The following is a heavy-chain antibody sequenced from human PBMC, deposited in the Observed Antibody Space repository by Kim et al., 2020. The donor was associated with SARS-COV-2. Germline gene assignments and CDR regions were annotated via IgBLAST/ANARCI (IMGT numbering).Heavy chain of an antibody. Sequence: SETLSLTCTVSGGSISSHYWSWIRQPPGKGLEWIGSIYYSGSTNYNPSLKSRVTISVDTSKNQFSLKLSSVTAADTAVYYCARLISSSATIWYYYYYG. D-gene: IGHD6-13*01. V-gene: IGHV4-59*08. CDR1: GGSISSHY. CDR3: ARLISSSATIWYYYYYG. J-gene: IGHJ6*01. CDR2: IYYSGST.